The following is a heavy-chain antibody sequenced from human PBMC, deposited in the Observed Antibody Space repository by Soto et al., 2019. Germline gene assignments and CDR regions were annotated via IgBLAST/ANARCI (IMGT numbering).Heavy chain of an antibody. Sequence: TLSLTCAVYGGSFSGYYWSWIRQPPGKGLEWIGYIYYSGSTNYNPSLKSRVTISVDTSKNQFSLKLSSVTAADTAVYYCARGQDYGDYVGLGFDYWGQGTLVTVSS. CDR3: ARGQDYGDYVGLGFDY. D-gene: IGHD4-17*01. CDR1: GGSFSGYY. V-gene: IGHV4-59*01. CDR2: IYYSGST. J-gene: IGHJ4*02.